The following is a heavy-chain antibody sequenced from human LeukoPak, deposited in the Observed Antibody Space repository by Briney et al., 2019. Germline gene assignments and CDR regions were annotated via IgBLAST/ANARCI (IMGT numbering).Heavy chain of an antibody. CDR2: MHYSGST. V-gene: IGHV4-31*03. CDR3: ARYDSGSSKGVFDY. J-gene: IGHJ4*02. D-gene: IGHD1-26*01. CDR1: GGSINSGGFY. Sequence: SETLSLTCTVSGGSINSGGFYWSWIRQNPGKGLEWIGYMHYSGSTYYNSSLKSRITISIETSKSQFSLKLSSVTAADTAVYYCARYDSGSSKGVFDYWGQGALVTVSS.